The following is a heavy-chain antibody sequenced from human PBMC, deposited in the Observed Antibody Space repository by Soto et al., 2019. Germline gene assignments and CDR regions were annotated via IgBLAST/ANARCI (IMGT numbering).Heavy chain of an antibody. Sequence: EVQILASGGGLVQPGGSLSLSCAASGFTFSNYAMTWVRQAPGRGLEWVSAVSANSDYAYYADSVKDRFTISRDNSKNTLSLQMDSLRADDTAVYYWAQVPSQYICGSYLRYFDSWGQGTLVTVSS. V-gene: IGHV3-23*01. CDR1: GFTFSNYA. CDR2: VSANSDYA. D-gene: IGHD3-16*02. CDR3: AQVPSQYICGSYLRYFDS. J-gene: IGHJ4*02.